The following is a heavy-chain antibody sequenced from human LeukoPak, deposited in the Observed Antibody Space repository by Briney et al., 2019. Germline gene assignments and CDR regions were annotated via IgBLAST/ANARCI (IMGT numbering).Heavy chain of an antibody. CDR3: ARDPRYPLNNWFDP. Sequence: ASVKVSCKASGYTFTSYGISSVRQAPGQGLEWMGWISAYNGNTNYAQKLQGRVTMTTDTSTSTAYMELRSLRSDDTAVYYCARDPRYPLNNWFDPWGQGTLVTVSS. CDR1: GYTFTSYG. V-gene: IGHV1-18*01. D-gene: IGHD2-2*02. J-gene: IGHJ5*02. CDR2: ISAYNGNT.